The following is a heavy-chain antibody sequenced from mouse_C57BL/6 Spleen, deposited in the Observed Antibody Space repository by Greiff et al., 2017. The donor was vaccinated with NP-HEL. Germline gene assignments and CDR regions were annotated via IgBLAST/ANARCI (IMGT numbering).Heavy chain of an antibody. V-gene: IGHV1-39*01. D-gene: IGHD2-4*01. CDR3: ARSTMITTGYYFDY. J-gene: IGHJ2*01. CDR1: GYSFTDYN. Sequence: EVKLMESGPELVKPGASVKISCKASGYSFTDYNMNWVKQSNGKSLEWIGVINPNYGTTSYNQKFKGKATLTVDQSSSTAYMQLNSLTSEDSAVYYCARSTMITTGYYFDYWGQGTTLTVSS. CDR2: INPNYGTT.